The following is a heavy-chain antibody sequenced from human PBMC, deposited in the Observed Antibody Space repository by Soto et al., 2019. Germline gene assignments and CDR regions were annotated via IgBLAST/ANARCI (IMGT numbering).Heavy chain of an antibody. CDR1: GGSISSSSDY. D-gene: IGHD3-10*01. V-gene: IGHV4-39*01. Sequence: PSGTLSLTCTVSGGSISSSSDYWGWIRQPLGKGLEWIGSIYYSGYTYYNPSLKSRVTISVDTSKNQFSLKLSSVTAADTAVYYCARVAGLLWFGELFNWFDPWGQGTLVTVSS. J-gene: IGHJ5*02. CDR3: ARVAGLLWFGELFNWFDP. CDR2: IYYSGYT.